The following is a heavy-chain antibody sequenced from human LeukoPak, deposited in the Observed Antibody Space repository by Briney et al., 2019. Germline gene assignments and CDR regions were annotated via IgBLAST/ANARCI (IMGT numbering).Heavy chain of an antibody. CDR1: GFTVSSNY. V-gene: IGHV3-53*01. CDR2: IYSGGGT. D-gene: IGHD3-10*01. Sequence: GGSLRLSCAASGFTVSSNYMSWVRQAPGKGLEWVSVIYSGGGTYYADSVKGRFTISRDNSKNTLYLQMNSLRAEDTAVYYCARDPGFYGSGSSDYWGQGTLVTVSS. CDR3: ARDPGFYGSGSSDY. J-gene: IGHJ4*02.